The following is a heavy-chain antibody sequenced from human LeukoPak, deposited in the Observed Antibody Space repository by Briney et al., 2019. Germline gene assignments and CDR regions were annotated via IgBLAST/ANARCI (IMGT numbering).Heavy chain of an antibody. D-gene: IGHD2-2*01. Sequence: GGSLRLSCAASGFTFSNYAMTWVRQAPGKGLEWVSSTISGGSAIYYAESVRGRFIMSRDDSKNMVYLQVNSLRVEDTALYYCTKGVAASRPPYCMDVWGKGTTVTVSS. CDR3: TKGVAASRPPYCMDV. CDR1: GFTFSNYA. CDR2: TISGGSAI. V-gene: IGHV3-23*01. J-gene: IGHJ6*03.